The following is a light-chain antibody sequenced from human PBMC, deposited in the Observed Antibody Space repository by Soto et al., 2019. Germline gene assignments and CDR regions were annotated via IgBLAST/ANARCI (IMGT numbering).Light chain of an antibody. J-gene: IGKJ4*01. CDR2: GSS. CDR1: QSISHIN. Sequence: EIVLTQSPGTLSLSPGEGATLSCRASQSISHINLAWYQQKPGQPPRLLIYGSSIRATGIPDRFSGSGSGTDFTLIISRLEPEDFVVYYCHQYATLPLTFGGGTKVEVK. CDR3: HQYATLPLT. V-gene: IGKV3-20*01.